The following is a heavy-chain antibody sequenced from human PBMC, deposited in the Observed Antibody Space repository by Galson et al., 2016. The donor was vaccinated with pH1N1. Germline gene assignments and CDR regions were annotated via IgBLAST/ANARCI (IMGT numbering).Heavy chain of an antibody. Sequence: SVKVSCKASGYTFTKYYMHWVRQAPGQGLEWMGIINPSDGTTTSAQNFQGRITLTRDTSTSTVYMDLSRLRSEDTAVYYCAQYCTSTTCPPHGMDVWGQGTSVPVSS. CDR2: INPSDGTT. D-gene: IGHD2-2*01. CDR3: AQYCTSTTCPPHGMDV. CDR1: GYTFTKYY. V-gene: IGHV1-46*03. J-gene: IGHJ6*02.